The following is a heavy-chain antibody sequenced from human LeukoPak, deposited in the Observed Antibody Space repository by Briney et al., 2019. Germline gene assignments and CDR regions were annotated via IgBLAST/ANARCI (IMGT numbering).Heavy chain of an antibody. CDR3: AKGVGTSPPYFDY. D-gene: IGHD1-14*01. CDR2: IRYDGSNK. J-gene: IGHJ4*02. V-gene: IGHV3-30*02. Sequence: GGSLRLSCAASGFTFSSYGMHWVRQAPGKGLEWVAFIRYDGSNKYYADSVKGRFTISRDNSKNTLYLQMNSLRAEDTAVYYCAKGVGTSPPYFDYWGQGTLVTVSS. CDR1: GFTFSSYG.